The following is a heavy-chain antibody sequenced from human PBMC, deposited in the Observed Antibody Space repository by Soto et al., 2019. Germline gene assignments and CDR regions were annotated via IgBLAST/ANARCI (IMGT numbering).Heavy chain of an antibody. CDR2: TYYSSKWYN. V-gene: IGHV6-1*01. J-gene: IGHJ6*03. D-gene: IGHD2-2*01. Sequence: QSQTLSLTCAISGDSVSSNSAAWNWIRQSPSRGLEWLGRTYYSSKWYNDYAVSVKSRITINPDTSKNQFSLQLNSVTPEDTAVYYCARGRYCSSTSCYVSFSNYYYMDVWGKGTTVTVSS. CDR1: GDSVSSNSAA. CDR3: ARGRYCSSTSCYVSFSNYYYMDV.